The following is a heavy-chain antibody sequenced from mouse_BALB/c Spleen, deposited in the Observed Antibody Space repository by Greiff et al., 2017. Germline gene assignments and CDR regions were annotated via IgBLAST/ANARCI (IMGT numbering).Heavy chain of an antibody. CDR3: AREGLWLRLFDY. V-gene: IGHV5-6-5*01. Sequence: EVQGVESGGGLVKPGGSLKLSCAASGFTFSSYAMSWVRQTPEKRLEWVASISSGGSTYYPDSVKGRFTISRDNARNILYLQMSSLRSEDTAMYYCAREGLWLRLFDYWGQGTTLTVSS. CDR2: ISSGGST. CDR1: GFTFSSYA. J-gene: IGHJ2*01. D-gene: IGHD2-2*01.